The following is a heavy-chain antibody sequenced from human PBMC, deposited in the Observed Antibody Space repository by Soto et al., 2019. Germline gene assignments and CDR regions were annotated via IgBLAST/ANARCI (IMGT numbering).Heavy chain of an antibody. D-gene: IGHD6-19*01. J-gene: IGHJ6*02. CDR1: GYTLTELS. CDR3: ATDLKYTSGWYTGYYYYGMDV. Sequence: ASVKVSCKVSGYTLTELSMHWVRQAPGKGLEWMGGFDPEDGETIYAQKFQGRVTMTEDTSTDTAYMELSSLRSEDTAVYYCATDLKYTSGWYTGYYYYGMDVWGQGTTVTVSS. CDR2: FDPEDGET. V-gene: IGHV1-24*01.